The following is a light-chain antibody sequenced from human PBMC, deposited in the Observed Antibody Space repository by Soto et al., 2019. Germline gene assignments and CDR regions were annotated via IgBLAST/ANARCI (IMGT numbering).Light chain of an antibody. Sequence: DIQMTQSPSTLSASVGDRVTITCRASQSISTWLAWYQQKPGKAPKVLIYKASSLESGLPSGFSGSGSGTEFTLTISSLQPDDFATYYCQQYKTYSRTFGQGTKVEIK. V-gene: IGKV1-5*03. CDR2: KAS. CDR1: QSISTW. CDR3: QQYKTYSRT. J-gene: IGKJ1*01.